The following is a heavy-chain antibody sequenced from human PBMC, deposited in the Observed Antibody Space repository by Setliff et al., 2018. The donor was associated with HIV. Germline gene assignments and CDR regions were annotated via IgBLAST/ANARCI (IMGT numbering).Heavy chain of an antibody. D-gene: IGHD1-26*01. J-gene: IGHJ5*02. Sequence: KASETLSLTCTVSGDSINTHYWSWIRQPPGKGLEWIGCISHSGNTNFNPPLNSRVTISLDTSKNQFSLRLTSLTAADTAIYYCARSTVGAGASFPWGRGILVTVSS. V-gene: IGHV4-59*11. CDR1: GDSINTHY. CDR2: ISHSGNT. CDR3: ARSTVGAGASFP.